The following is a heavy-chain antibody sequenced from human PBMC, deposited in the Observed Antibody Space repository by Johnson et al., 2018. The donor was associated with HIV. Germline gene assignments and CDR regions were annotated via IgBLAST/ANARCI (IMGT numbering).Heavy chain of an antibody. CDR1: GFTVTTKY. V-gene: IGHV3-66*01. D-gene: IGHD5-12*01. CDR3: VKDGDWDTVAHAFDI. Sequence: VQLVESGGGLVQPGGSLRLSCAASGFTVTTKYMSWVRQAPGKGLEWVSVIYSGGSTYYADSVKGRFTISRDNSKNTLYLQMNSLRAEDTAVYYCVKDGDWDTVAHAFDIWGQGTMVTVSS. CDR2: IYSGGST. J-gene: IGHJ3*02.